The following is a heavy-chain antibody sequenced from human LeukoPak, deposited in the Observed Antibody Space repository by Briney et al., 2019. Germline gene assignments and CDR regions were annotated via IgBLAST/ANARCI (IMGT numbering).Heavy chain of an antibody. CDR2: IYPGDSDT. J-gene: IGHJ4*02. CDR3: ARHGWPFDY. V-gene: IGHV5-51*01. D-gene: IGHD5-24*01. Sequence: ASVTVSCKASGYTFTGYYMHWVRQMPGKGLEWMGIIYPGDSDTRYSPSFQGQVTISADKSISTAYLQWSSLKASDTAMYYCARHGWPFDYWGQGTLVTVSS. CDR1: GYTFTGYY.